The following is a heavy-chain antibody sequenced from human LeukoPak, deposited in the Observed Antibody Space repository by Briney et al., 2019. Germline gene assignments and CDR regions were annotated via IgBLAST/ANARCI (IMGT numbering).Heavy chain of an antibody. V-gene: IGHV3-30-3*01. CDR1: GFTFSSYA. J-gene: IGHJ4*02. D-gene: IGHD1-26*01. Sequence: GGSLRLSCAASGFTFSSYAMHWVRKAPGKGLEWVAVISYDGSNKYYADSVKGRFTISRDNAKNALSLQMNSLRDEDTAVYYCATSGNYYLKYWGQGTLVTVSS. CDR2: ISYDGSNK. CDR3: ATSGNYYLKY.